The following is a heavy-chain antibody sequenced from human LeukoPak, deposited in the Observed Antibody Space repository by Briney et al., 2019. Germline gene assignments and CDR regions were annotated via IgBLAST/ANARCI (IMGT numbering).Heavy chain of an antibody. CDR3: ARDPWGYRAGVMDL. V-gene: IGHV3-74*01. D-gene: IGHD5-18*01. J-gene: IGHJ4*02. Sequence: GGSLRLSCAASGFTFSSYWMHWVRQAPGEGLVWVSRINTDGTTTTYADSMKGRFTISRDNPKNTLYLQMNSLRAEDTAVYYCARDPWGYRAGVMDLWGQGTLLTVSS. CDR2: INTDGTTT. CDR1: GFTFSSYW.